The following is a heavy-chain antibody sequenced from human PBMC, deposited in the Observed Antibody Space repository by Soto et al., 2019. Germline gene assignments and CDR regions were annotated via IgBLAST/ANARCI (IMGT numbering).Heavy chain of an antibody. Sequence: RRLSCAASGFTFRTYAMNWVRQAPGKGLEWISAISGSGGFTHYADSVRGRFTISRDNSQNQLYLQMNNLRGDDTAMYYCAKIPTGSGSSKFDYWGQGIQVTVS. CDR1: GFTFRTYA. CDR3: AKIPTGSGSSKFDY. J-gene: IGHJ4*02. V-gene: IGHV3-23*01. D-gene: IGHD3-10*01. CDR2: ISGSGGFT.